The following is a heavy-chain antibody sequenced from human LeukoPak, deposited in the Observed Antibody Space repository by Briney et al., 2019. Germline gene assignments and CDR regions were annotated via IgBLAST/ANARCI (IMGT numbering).Heavy chain of an antibody. CDR1: GFTFDDYA. Sequence: GGSLRLSCAASGFTFDDYAMHWVRQAPGKGLEWVSGISWNSGSIGYADSVKGRFTISRDNAKNSLYLQMNSLGGGDTALYYCAGISSTDAFDIWGQGTMVTVSS. V-gene: IGHV3-9*01. CDR2: ISWNSGSI. CDR3: AGISSTDAFDI. D-gene: IGHD2/OR15-2a*01. J-gene: IGHJ3*02.